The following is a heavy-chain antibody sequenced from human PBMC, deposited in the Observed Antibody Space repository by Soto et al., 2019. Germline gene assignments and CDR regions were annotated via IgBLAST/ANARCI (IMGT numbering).Heavy chain of an antibody. CDR3: ARPMGNRGIAAAGFDY. J-gene: IGHJ4*02. CDR2: IYYSGST. Sequence: PSETLSLTCTVSGGSISSSSYYWGWIRQPPGKGLEWIGSIYYSGSTYYNPSLKSRVTISVDTSKNQFSLKLSSVTAADTAVYYCARPMGNRGIAAAGFDYWGQGTLVTVSS. CDR1: GGSISSSSYY. D-gene: IGHD6-13*01. V-gene: IGHV4-39*01.